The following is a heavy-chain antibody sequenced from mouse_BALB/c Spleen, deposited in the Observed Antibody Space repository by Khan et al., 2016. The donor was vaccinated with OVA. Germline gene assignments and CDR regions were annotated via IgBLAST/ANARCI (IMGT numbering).Heavy chain of an antibody. J-gene: IGHJ3*01. Sequence: VQGVESGAELAKPGASVKTSCKASGYTFTSFWMHWVKQRPGQGLEWIGYINPSTDYTEYNQRFKDKATLTAYKSYSTAYMRLTSLTSDDSAVYYCVNHGSTSAWFTYWGQGTLVTVSA. V-gene: IGHV1-7*01. D-gene: IGHD1-1*01. CDR3: VNHGSTSAWFTY. CDR2: INPSTDYT. CDR1: GYTFTSFW.